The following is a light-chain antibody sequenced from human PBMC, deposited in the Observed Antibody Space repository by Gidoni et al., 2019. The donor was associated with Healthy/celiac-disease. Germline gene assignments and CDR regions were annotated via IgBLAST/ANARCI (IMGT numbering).Light chain of an antibody. CDR2: WAS. V-gene: IGKV4-1*01. J-gene: IGKJ5*01. Sequence: DIVMTQSPDSLAVSLGERATINCKSSQSVLYSSNNKNYLAWYQQKPGQPPKLLIYWASTRESGVPDRFSGSGSPADFTLTISSLQAEDVAVYYCQQYYSTPITFGQGTRLEIK. CDR1: QSVLYSSNNKNY. CDR3: QQYYSTPIT.